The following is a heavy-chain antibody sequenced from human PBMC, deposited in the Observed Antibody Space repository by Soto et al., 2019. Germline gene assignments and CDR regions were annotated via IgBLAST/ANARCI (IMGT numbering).Heavy chain of an antibody. V-gene: IGHV3-21*01. CDR3: ARSVRAGFYYYYGMDV. CDR2: ISSSSSYI. J-gene: IGHJ6*02. D-gene: IGHD6-13*01. Sequence: QRLSCAASGFTFSSYSMNWVRQAPGKGLEWVSSISSSSSYIYYADSVKGRFTISRDNAKNSLYLQMNSLRAEDTAVYYCARSVRAGFYYYYGMDVWGQGTTVTVYS. CDR1: GFTFSSYS.